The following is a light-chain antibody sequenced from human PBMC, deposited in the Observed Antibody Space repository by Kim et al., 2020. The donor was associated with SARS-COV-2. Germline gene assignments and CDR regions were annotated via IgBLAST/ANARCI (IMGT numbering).Light chain of an antibody. CDR1: NIESKN. J-gene: IGLJ2*01. V-gene: IGLV3-9*01. CDR2: RDS. Sequence: VALGQTGRITCGGNNIESKNVNWYQQKPGQAPVLVIFRDSNRPSGIPERFSGSNSGNTATLTISRAQAGDEADYYCQVWDSSTVVFGGGTQLTVL. CDR3: QVWDSSTVV.